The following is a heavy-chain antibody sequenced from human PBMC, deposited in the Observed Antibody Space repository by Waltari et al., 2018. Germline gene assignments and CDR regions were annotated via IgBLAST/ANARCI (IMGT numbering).Heavy chain of an antibody. V-gene: IGHV3-53*02. Sequence: EVQLVETGGGLIQPGGSLRLSCVASGFTVSSNYISWVRQAPGEGLQWVSVIYTGGSTFYADSVKGRFTISRNISKNTVYLQMNSLEVEDSAVYYCTRDGTKLAHDAFDIWGQGTMVIVSS. D-gene: IGHD1-26*01. CDR1: GFTVSSNY. J-gene: IGHJ3*02. CDR3: TRDGTKLAHDAFDI. CDR2: IYTGGST.